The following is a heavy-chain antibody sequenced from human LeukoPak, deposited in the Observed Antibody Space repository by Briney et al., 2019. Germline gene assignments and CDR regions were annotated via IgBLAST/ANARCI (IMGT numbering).Heavy chain of an antibody. V-gene: IGHV3-43D*04. J-gene: IGHJ4*02. Sequence: GGSLRLSCAASGFTFDDYAMHWVRQAPGKGLEWVSLISWDGGSTYYADSVKGRFTISRDNSKNSLYLQMNSLRAVDTALYYCAKGFGNALDYWGQGTLVTVSS. D-gene: IGHD4-23*01. CDR1: GFTFDDYA. CDR3: AKGFGNALDY. CDR2: ISWDGGST.